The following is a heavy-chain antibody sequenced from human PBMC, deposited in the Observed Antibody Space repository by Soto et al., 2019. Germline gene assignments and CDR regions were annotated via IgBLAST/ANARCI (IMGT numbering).Heavy chain of an antibody. CDR3: ARAGNWGAPLGS. D-gene: IGHD7-27*01. CDR2: IYYSGPT. CDR1: GGSVSSSTDY. Sequence: QVQLQESGPGPVKPSETLSLTCTVSGGSVSSSTDYWSWIRQPPEKGLEWLGNIYYSGPTNYNPSLVSRVTMSVDTSKNQFSLKLDSVNVADTAVYFCARAGNWGAPLGSWGQGALVTVSS. V-gene: IGHV4-61*01. J-gene: IGHJ5*02.